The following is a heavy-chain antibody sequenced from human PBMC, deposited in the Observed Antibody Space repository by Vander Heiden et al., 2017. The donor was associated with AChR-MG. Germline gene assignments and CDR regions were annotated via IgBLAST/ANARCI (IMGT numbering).Heavy chain of an antibody. CDR3: AREYGGNYDF. CDR2: ISYSGST. V-gene: IGHV4-59*01. Sequence: QVQLQESGPRLVQPSETLSLTCSVSGGFINYYYWSWIRQPPGKGLEWIGHISYSGSTSYKPSLNSRVTISVDTSRNQFSLRLTSVTAADTAVYYCAREYGGNYDFWGQGTLVTVSS. D-gene: IGHD2-15*01. J-gene: IGHJ4*02. CDR1: GGFINYYY.